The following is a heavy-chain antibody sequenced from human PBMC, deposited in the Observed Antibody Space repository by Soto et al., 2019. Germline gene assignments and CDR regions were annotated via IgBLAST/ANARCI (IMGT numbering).Heavy chain of an antibody. J-gene: IGHJ4*02. CDR3: ARDSVGGAGDY. CDR2: VNPSGGST. Sequence: QVQLVQSGAEVKKPGASVKVSCKASGYTFTSYYMHWVRQAPGQGLEWMGIVNPSGGSTSYAQKFQGRVTMTRDTSTSTVYMELSSLRSEDTAVYYCARDSVGGAGDYWGQGTLVTVSS. V-gene: IGHV1-46*03. D-gene: IGHD1-26*01. CDR1: GYTFTSYY.